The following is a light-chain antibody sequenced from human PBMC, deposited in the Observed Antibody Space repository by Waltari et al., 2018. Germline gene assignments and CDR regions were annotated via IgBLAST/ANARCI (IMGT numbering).Light chain of an antibody. J-gene: IGLJ1*01. CDR3: SSYTTSSLYV. CDR2: YVT. CDR1: SNDMGAYTY. Sequence: QSALTQPASVSGSPGQSITISCTGTSNDMGAYTYISWYQKHPGKAPKLMIYYVTKRPSGVSNRVSGSKSGNTASLTISGLQPEDEADYYCSSYTTSSLYVFGTGTEVTVL. V-gene: IGLV2-14*01.